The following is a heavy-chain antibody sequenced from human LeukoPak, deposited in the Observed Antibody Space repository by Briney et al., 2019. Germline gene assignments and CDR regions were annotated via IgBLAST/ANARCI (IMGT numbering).Heavy chain of an antibody. CDR3: ARVRVSSSSHPWYFDY. Sequence: SETLSLTCTVSGGSISSYNWTWIRQPPGKGLEWIGYIYYSGSTNYNPSLKSRVTISVDTSKNQFSLNLSSVTAADTAVYYCARVRVSSSSHPWYFDYWGQGTLVTVSS. V-gene: IGHV4-59*01. D-gene: IGHD3-22*01. CDR2: IYYSGST. CDR1: GGSISSYN. J-gene: IGHJ4*02.